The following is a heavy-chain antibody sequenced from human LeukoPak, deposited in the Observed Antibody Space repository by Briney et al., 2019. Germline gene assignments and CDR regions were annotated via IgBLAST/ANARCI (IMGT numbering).Heavy chain of an antibody. V-gene: IGHV3-15*01. CDR2: IKSKSDGGTT. Sequence: GGSLRLSCAASGFTFSTAWMTWVSQAPGKGLEWVGRIKSKSDGGTTDHAAPVKGRFTITRDDSKNTLYLQMNSLKTEDTAVYYCTTDPRRYLFSITWYDTDYWGQGTLVTVSS. CDR1: GFTFSTAW. CDR3: TTDPRRYLFSITWYDTDY. J-gene: IGHJ4*02. D-gene: IGHD6-13*01.